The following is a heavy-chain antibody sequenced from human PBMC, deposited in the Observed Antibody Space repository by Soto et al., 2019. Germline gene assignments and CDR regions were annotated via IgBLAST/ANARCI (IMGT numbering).Heavy chain of an antibody. V-gene: IGHV1-69*15. CDR3: ARIPRYSFPTSDDLDS. Sequence: QVQLVQSGAEVRKPGSSVQVSCKASGGTFYTYTFSWVRQAPGQGLEWMGSITPIYPTTNYAEKFQGRLTVTAAGSTNTAYMELNSLTSEDTAVYYCARIPRYSFPTSDDLDSWGQGTLVTVSS. CDR1: GGTFYTYT. CDR2: ITPIYPTT. D-gene: IGHD5-18*01. J-gene: IGHJ4*02.